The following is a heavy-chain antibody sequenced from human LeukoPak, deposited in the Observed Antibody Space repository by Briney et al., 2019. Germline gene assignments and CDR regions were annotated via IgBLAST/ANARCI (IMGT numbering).Heavy chain of an antibody. D-gene: IGHD3-22*01. CDR2: ISPYSGDT. J-gene: IGHJ4*02. V-gene: IGHV1-2*02. CDR1: GYTFTDYY. Sequence: ASVKVSCKASGYTFTDYYMHWVRQAPGQGLEWMGWISPYSGDTNYAQKFQGRVTMTRDTSISTAYMELHSLISDDTAVYYCARGRSGRDSSGYLSGYWGQGTLVTVSS. CDR3: ARGRSGRDSSGYLSGY.